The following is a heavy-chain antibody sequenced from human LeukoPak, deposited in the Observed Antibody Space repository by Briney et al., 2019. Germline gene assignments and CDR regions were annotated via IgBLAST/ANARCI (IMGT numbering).Heavy chain of an antibody. V-gene: IGHV1-2*02. J-gene: IGHJ4*02. Sequence: GASVKVSCKASGYTFTGYYMHWVRQAPGQGLEWMGWINPNSGGTNYAQKFQSRVTMTRDTSISTAHMELSRLRSDDTAVYYCARDSSSSGGAFDYWGQGTLVTVSS. CDR3: ARDSSSSGGAFDY. CDR2: INPNSGGT. CDR1: GYTFTGYY. D-gene: IGHD6-6*01.